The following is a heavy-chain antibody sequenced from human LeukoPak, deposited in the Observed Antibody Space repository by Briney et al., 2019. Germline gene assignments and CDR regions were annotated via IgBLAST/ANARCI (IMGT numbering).Heavy chain of an antibody. V-gene: IGHV3-48*03. CDR1: GFTFSSYE. D-gene: IGHD3-10*01. CDR2: ISSSGSTI. CDR3: ARYASGSYHLDY. J-gene: IGHJ4*02. Sequence: PGGSLRLSCAASGFTFSSYEMNWVRQAPGKGLEWVSYISSSGSTIYYADSVKGRFTISRDNAKNSLNLQMNSLRAEDTAVYYCARYASGSYHLDYWGQGNLVTVSS.